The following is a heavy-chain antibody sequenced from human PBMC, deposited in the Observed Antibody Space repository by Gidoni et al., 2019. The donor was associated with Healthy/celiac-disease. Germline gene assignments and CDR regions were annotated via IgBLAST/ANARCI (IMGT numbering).Heavy chain of an antibody. CDR1: GFTFSSYG. V-gene: IGHV3-33*01. CDR2: RWYDGSNK. J-gene: IGHJ6*03. D-gene: IGHD3-3*01. CDR3: ARLYYDFWSGSPTPYYYYMDV. Sequence: QVQLVESGGGVVQPGRSLRLSCAASGFTFSSYGMHWARPAPGKGLEWVAVRWYDGSNKYYADSVKGRFTISRDNSKNTLYLQMNSLRAEDTAVYYCARLYYDFWSGSPTPYYYYMDVWGKGTTVTVSS.